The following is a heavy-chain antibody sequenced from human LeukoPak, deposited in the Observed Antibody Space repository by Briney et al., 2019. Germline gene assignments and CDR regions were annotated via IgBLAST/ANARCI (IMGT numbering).Heavy chain of an antibody. V-gene: IGHV1-69*05. D-gene: IGHD6-19*01. Sequence: VKVSCKASGGTFSSYAISWVRQAPGQGLEWMGRIIPIFGTANYAQKFQGRVTITTDESTGTAYMELSSLRSEDTAVYYCARDHSRGSGWYEPDYFDYWGQGTLVTVSS. J-gene: IGHJ4*02. CDR1: GGTFSSYA. CDR3: ARDHSRGSGWYEPDYFDY. CDR2: IIPIFGTA.